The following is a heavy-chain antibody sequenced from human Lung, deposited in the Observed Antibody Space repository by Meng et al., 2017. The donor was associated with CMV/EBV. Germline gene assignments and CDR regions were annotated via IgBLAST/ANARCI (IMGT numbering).Heavy chain of an antibody. Sequence: VQLGEPGPALVKPAAALSLTCAVSGDSITNHNWWAWVRQPPGKGLEWIGEIPHRGSSAYNPSLKSRVSMSIDKSKNQFSLKLTSVTAADTAVYHCLRRSGGSVWGQGTLVTVSS. D-gene: IGHD3-10*01. J-gene: IGHJ1*01. CDR3: LRRSGGSV. CDR1: GDSITNHNW. V-gene: IGHV4-4*02. CDR2: IPHRGSS.